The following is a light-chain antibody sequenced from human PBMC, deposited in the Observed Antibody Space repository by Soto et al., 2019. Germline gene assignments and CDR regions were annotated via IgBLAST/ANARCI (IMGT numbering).Light chain of an antibody. CDR3: QQSNVWPPIT. CDR1: QSVRTS. V-gene: IGKV3-11*01. CDR2: DAS. J-gene: IGKJ5*01. Sequence: EVVLTQSPATLSLSPGERATLSCRASQSVRTSLAWYQHKPGQAPRLVIYDASLRANGVPDRFGGSGSGTDFTLTIKRLEPEDLAVYYCQQSNVWPPITFGQGKRLEIK.